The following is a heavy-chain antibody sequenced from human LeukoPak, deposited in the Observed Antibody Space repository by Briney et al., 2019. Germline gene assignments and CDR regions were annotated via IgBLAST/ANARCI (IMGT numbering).Heavy chain of an antibody. J-gene: IGHJ4*02. CDR2: ISYSSSTI. Sequence: PGGSLRLSCATSGFTLSSYNMNWVRQAPGKGLEWVSYISYSSSTIYYAESVKGRFTISRDNAKSSLYLQMNSLRDEDTAVYYCARDNRGGWPFDFWGQGALVTVSS. V-gene: IGHV3-48*02. D-gene: IGHD6-19*01. CDR1: GFTLSSYN. CDR3: ARDNRGGWPFDF.